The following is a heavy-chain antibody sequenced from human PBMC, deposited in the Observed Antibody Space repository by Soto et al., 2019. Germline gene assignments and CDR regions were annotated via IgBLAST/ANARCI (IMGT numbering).Heavy chain of an antibody. CDR2: IIPIFGTA. CDR1: RYTFTGYY. D-gene: IGHD6-13*01. J-gene: IGHJ6*02. CDR3: ALAVIAAAGTIPYYYYGMDV. Sequence: ASVKVSCKASRYTFTGYYMHWVRQAPGQGLEWMGGIIPIFGTANYAQKFQGRVTITADKSTSTAYMELSSLRSEDTAVYYCALAVIAAAGTIPYYYYGMDVWGQGTTVTV. V-gene: IGHV1-69*06.